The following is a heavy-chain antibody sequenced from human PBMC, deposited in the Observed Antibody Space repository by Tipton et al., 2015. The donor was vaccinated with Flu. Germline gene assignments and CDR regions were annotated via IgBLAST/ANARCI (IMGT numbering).Heavy chain of an antibody. V-gene: IGHV4-61*09. Sequence: TLSLTCTVSGGSISSDNYHWTWIRQPAGKGLDWIGHMYLSGTTTYNPSLKSRVTISKDTSKNQISLKLRSVTAADTAVYYCARQSASFGYFSRLDSWGQGTLVTVSS. CDR1: GGSISSDNYH. CDR2: MYLSGTT. D-gene: IGHD5-18*01. J-gene: IGHJ4*02. CDR3: ARQSASFGYFSRLDS.